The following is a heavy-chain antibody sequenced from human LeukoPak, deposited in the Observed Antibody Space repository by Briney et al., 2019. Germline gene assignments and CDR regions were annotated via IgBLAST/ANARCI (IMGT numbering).Heavy chain of an antibody. CDR2: IYYSGST. V-gene: IGHV4-39*01. J-gene: IGHJ3*02. CDR1: GGSISSSSYY. D-gene: IGHD1-26*01. Sequence: SETLSLTCTVSGGSISSSSYYWGWIRQPPGKGLEWIGSIYYSGSTYYNPSLKSRVTISVDTSKNQFSLKLSSVTAADTAVYYCASLNPELDAFDIWGQGTMVTVSS. CDR3: ASLNPELDAFDI.